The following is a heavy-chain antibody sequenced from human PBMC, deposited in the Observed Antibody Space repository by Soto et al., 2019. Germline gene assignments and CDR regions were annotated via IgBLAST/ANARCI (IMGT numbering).Heavy chain of an antibody. CDR3: ARVNNSPYYYDSSGYYPLDY. V-gene: IGHV1-18*01. J-gene: IGHJ4*02. CDR1: GYTFTSYG. CDR2: ISAYNGNT. D-gene: IGHD3-22*01. Sequence: KKWGASVKVSCKASGYTFTSYGISWVRQAPGQGLEWMGWISAYNGNTNYAQKLQGRVTMTTDTSTSTAYMELRSLRSDDTAVYYCARVNNSPYYYDSSGYYPLDYWGQGTLVTVSS.